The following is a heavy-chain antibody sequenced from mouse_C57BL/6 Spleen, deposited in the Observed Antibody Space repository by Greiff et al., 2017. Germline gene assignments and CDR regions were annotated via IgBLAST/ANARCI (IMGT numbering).Heavy chain of an antibody. CDR3: ASEGPLVLDYDG. CDR1: GFTFSSYA. D-gene: IGHD1-1*01. CDR2: ISDGGSYT. V-gene: IGHV5-4*01. J-gene: IGHJ1*03. Sequence: EVQVVESGGGLVKPGGSLKLSCAASGFTFSSYAMSWVRQTPEKRLEWVATISDGGSYTYYPDNVKGRFTISRDNAKNNRYLQMSHLRSEDTAMDYCASEGPLVLDYDGWGTGTTVTVSS.